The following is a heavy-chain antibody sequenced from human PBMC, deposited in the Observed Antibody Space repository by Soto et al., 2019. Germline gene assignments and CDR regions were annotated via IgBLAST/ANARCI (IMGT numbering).Heavy chain of an antibody. V-gene: IGHV1-2*04. CDR3: ARDSSGRSVNWFDP. J-gene: IGHJ5*02. Sequence: ASVKVSCKASGYTFTGYYMHWVRQAPGQGLEWMGWINPNSGGTNYAQKFQGWVTMTRDTSISTAYMELSRLRSDDTAVYYCARDSSGRSVNWFDPWGQGTLVTVSS. CDR2: INPNSGGT. CDR1: GYTFTGYY. D-gene: IGHD6-19*01.